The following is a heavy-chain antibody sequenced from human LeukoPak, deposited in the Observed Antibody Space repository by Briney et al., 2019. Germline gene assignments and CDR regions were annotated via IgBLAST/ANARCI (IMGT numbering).Heavy chain of an antibody. CDR3: AQYSSGWYSVYDY. J-gene: IGHJ4*02. D-gene: IGHD6-13*01. CDR1: GFTFSSYA. CDR2: ISGSGGST. V-gene: IGHV3-23*01. Sequence: PGGSLRLSCAASGFTFSSYAMSWVRQAPGEGLEWVSSISGSGGSTYYADSVKGRFTTSRDNSKNTLYLQMSSLRAEDTAVYYCAQYSSGWYSVYDYWGQGTLVTVSA.